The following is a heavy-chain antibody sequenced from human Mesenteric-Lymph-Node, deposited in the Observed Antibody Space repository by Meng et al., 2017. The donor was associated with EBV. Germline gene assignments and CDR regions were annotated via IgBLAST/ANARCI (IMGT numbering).Heavy chain of an antibody. CDR3: ASQPDIVVVPAANYNWFDP. CDR2: ISSSSSYI. D-gene: IGHD2-2*01. V-gene: IGHV3-21*01. J-gene: IGHJ5*02. Sequence: EVQLVESGGGLVKPGGSLRLACAAAGFTFSSYSMNWVRQAPGKGLEWVSSISSSSSYIYYADSVKGRFTISRDNAENSLYLQMNSLRAEDTAMYYCASQPDIVVVPAANYNWFDPWGQGTLVTVSS. CDR1: GFTFSSYS.